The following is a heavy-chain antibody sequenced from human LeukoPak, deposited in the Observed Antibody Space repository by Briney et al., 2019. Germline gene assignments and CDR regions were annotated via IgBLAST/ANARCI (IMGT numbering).Heavy chain of an antibody. CDR1: GGSISSSSYY. Sequence: SETLSLTCTVSGGSISSSSYYWGWIRRPPGKGLEWIGSIYYSGSTYYNPSLKNRVTISVDTSKNQFSLKLSSVTAADTAVYYCARRVSNGYYYYYMDVWGKGTTVTVSS. D-gene: IGHD4-11*01. V-gene: IGHV4-39*01. J-gene: IGHJ6*03. CDR3: ARRVSNGYYYYYMDV. CDR2: IYYSGST.